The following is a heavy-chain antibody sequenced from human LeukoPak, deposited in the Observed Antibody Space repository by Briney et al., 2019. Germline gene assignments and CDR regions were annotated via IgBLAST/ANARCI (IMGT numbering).Heavy chain of an antibody. CDR3: AREDDYVWGSYRYRPNYYYYYMDV. D-gene: IGHD3-16*02. CDR1: GFTFSSYS. CDR2: ISSSSSTI. J-gene: IGHJ6*03. Sequence: GGSLRLSFAASGFTFSSYSMNWVRQAPGKGLEWVSYISSSSSTIYYADSVKGRFTISRNNAKNSLYLQMNSLRAEDTAVYYCAREDDYVWGSYRYRPNYYYYYMDVXXKGXTVTV. V-gene: IGHV3-48*01.